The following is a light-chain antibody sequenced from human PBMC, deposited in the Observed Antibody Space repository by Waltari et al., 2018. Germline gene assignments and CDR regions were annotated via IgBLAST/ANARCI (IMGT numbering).Light chain of an antibody. V-gene: IGLV1-40*01. CDR1: DSNIASFG. J-gene: IGLJ3*02. CDR3: QSYDNSLRGSVL. Sequence: QSVLTQAPSVSGAPGQRVTISCTGGDSNIASFGVNWSQHLPGRVPKLLIYEKPNRPSGVPDRFSGSRSGTSASLAIAGLQPEDEGDYYCQSYDNSLRGSVLFGGGTKLTVL. CDR2: EKP.